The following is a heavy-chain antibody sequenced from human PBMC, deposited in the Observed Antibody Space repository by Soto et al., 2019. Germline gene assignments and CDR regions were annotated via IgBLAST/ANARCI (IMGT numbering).Heavy chain of an antibody. CDR3: ARIGGYHGPLDY. D-gene: IGHD6-25*01. CDR2: INHSGST. CDR1: GGSFSGYY. J-gene: IGHJ4*02. Sequence: LSLTCAVYGGSFSGYYWIWIRQPPGKGLEWIGEINHSGSTNYNPSLKSRVTISVDTSKNQFSLKLSSVNAADTAVYYCARIGGYHGPLDYWGQGTPVTVSS. V-gene: IGHV4-34*01.